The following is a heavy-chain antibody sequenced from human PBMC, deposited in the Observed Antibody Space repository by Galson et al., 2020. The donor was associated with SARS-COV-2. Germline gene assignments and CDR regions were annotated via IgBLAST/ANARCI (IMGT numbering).Heavy chain of an antibody. D-gene: IGHD6-25*01. CDR2: INTYGNST. Sequence: GGSLRLSCAASGFSFSDYWMHWVRQAPGKGLVWVSRINTYGNSTNYADSVRGRFTVSRDNAKNMLYLQMNSLRAEDTAVYYCVRYSSGDYWGQGTLVTVSS. J-gene: IGHJ4*02. CDR3: VRYSSGDY. V-gene: IGHV3-74*01. CDR1: GFSFSDYW.